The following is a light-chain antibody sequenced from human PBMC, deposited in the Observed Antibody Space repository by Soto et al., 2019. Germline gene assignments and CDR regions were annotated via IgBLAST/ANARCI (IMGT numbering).Light chain of an antibody. J-gene: IGKJ1*01. CDR1: QSISSY. CDR2: AAS. V-gene: IGKV1-39*01. Sequence: DSHMTQSPSSLSASVGDRVTITWLASQSISSYLNWYQQKPGKAPKLLIYAASSLQSGVPSRFSGSGSGTDFTLTISSLQTEDFATYYCKQSYSTPRTFGKGTKVDIK. CDR3: KQSYSTPRT.